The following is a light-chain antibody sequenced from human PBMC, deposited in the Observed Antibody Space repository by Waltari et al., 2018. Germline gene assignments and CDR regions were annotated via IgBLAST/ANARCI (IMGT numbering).Light chain of an antibody. CDR3: QQYNNWPLYT. CDR1: QSVSSN. Sequence: EIVMTQSPATLSVSPGERATLSCSASQSVSSNLAWYQQKPGQAPRLLIYGASTRATGNPARFSGSGSGTEFTLTISSMQSEDFAVYYCQQYNNWPLYTFGQGTKLEIK. CDR2: GAS. V-gene: IGKV3-15*01. J-gene: IGKJ2*01.